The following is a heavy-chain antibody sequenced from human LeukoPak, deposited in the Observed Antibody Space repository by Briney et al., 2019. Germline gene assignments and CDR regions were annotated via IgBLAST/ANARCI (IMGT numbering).Heavy chain of an antibody. CDR1: GGSVTSDY. CDR2: MYYSGST. CDR3: VRRYCSSTSCPIDY. J-gene: IGHJ4*02. D-gene: IGHD2-2*01. V-gene: IGHV4-59*08. Sequence: SETLSLTCTVSGGSVTSDYWSWIRQPPGKGLEWIGYMYYSGSTNYNPSLKSRVTISGDTSKNQFFLKLSSVTAADTAVYYCVRRYCSSTSCPIDYWGQGTLVTVSS.